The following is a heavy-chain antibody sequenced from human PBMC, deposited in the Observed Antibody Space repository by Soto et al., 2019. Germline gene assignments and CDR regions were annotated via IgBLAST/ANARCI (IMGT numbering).Heavy chain of an antibody. CDR1: GGSFSGYY. D-gene: IGHD4-4*01. J-gene: IGHJ3*02. CDR3: ASSIQGDYSGFDAFDI. V-gene: IGHV4-34*01. CDR2: INHSGST. Sequence: PSETLSLTCAVYGGSFSGYYWSWIRQPPGKGLEWIGEINHSGSTNYNPSLKSRVTISVDTSKNQFSLKLSSVTAADTAVYYCASSIQGDYSGFDAFDIWGQGTMVTVSS.